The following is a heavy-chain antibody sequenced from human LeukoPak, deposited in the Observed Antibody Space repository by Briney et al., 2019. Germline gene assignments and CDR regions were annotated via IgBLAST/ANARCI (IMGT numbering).Heavy chain of an antibody. Sequence: ASVNVSCKASGGTFSSYAISWVRQAPGQGLEWMGRIIPILGIANYAQKFQGRVTITADKSTSTAYMELSSLRSEDTAVYYCARVRTDLSFDLWGRGTLVTVSS. CDR1: GGTFSSYA. CDR2: IIPILGIA. D-gene: IGHD1-14*01. CDR3: ARVRTDLSFDL. V-gene: IGHV1-69*04. J-gene: IGHJ2*01.